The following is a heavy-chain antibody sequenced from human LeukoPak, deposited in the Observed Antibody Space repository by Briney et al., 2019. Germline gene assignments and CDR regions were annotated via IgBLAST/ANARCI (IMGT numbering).Heavy chain of an antibody. J-gene: IGHJ5*02. Sequence: SETLSLTCTVSGGSISSSSYYWGWIRQPPGKGLEWIGSIYYSGSTYYNPSLKSRVTISVDTSKNQFSLKLSSVTAADTAVYCCASNLAYCGGDCYSPINWFDPWGQGTLVTVSS. CDR3: ASNLAYCGGDCYSPINWFDP. D-gene: IGHD2-21*02. CDR2: IYYSGST. CDR1: GGSISSSSYY. V-gene: IGHV4-39*01.